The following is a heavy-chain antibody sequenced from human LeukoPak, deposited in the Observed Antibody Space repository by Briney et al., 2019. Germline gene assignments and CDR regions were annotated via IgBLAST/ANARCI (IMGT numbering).Heavy chain of an antibody. CDR3: ARGTVLRYFDWLPHTN. CDR1: GFTFSSYA. J-gene: IGHJ4*02. Sequence: PGGSLRLSCAASGFTFSSYAMHWVRQAPGKGLEWVAVISYDGSNKYYADSVKGRFTISRDNSKNTLYLQMNSLSAEDTAVYYCARGTVLRYFDWLPHTNWGQGTLVTVSS. CDR2: ISYDGSNK. D-gene: IGHD3-9*01. V-gene: IGHV3-30*14.